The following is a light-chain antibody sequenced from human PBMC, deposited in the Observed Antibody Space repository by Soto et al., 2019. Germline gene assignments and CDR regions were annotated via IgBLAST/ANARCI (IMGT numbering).Light chain of an antibody. CDR1: QSISSY. Sequence: QMSQCPSSLSASVGDRVTITCRASQSISSYLNWYQQKPGKAPKLLIYAASSLQSGVPSRFSGSGSGPDFTLTISSVQPDDLAPYHCHHSYSPPRPFAQGTKVDIK. V-gene: IGKV1-39*01. CDR2: AAS. CDR3: HHSYSPPRP. J-gene: IGKJ1*01.